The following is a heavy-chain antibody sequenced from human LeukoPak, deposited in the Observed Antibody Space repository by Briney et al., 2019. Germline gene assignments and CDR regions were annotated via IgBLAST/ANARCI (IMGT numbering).Heavy chain of an antibody. J-gene: IGHJ6*03. CDR1: GGTFSSYA. CDR2: IIPIFGTA. V-gene: IGHV1-69*13. D-gene: IGHD3-22*01. CDR3: ARDLHGYIGRNMDV. Sequence: GASVKVSCKASGGTFSSYAISWVRQAPGQGLEWMGGIIPIFGTANYAQKFQGRVTITADESTSTAYMELSSLRSEDTAVYYCARDLHGYIGRNMDVWGKGTTVTVSS.